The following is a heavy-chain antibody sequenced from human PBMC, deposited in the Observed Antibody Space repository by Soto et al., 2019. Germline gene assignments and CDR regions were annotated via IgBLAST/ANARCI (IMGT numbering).Heavy chain of an antibody. J-gene: IGHJ5*02. CDR1: GGTFSSYA. Sequence: QVQLVPSGAEVKKPGSSVKVSCKASGGTFSSYAISWVRQAPGQGLEWMGGIIPIFGTANYAQKFQGRVTITADESTSTAYMELSSLRSEDTVVYYWARSVVPAADRQNWFDPWGQGTLVTVSS. CDR2: IIPIFGTA. V-gene: IGHV1-69*01. CDR3: ARSVVPAADRQNWFDP. D-gene: IGHD2-2*01.